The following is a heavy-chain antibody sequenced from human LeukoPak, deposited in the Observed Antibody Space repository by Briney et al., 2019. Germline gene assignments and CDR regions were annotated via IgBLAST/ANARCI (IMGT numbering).Heavy chain of an antibody. J-gene: IGHJ5*02. CDR3: ARDNCSSTSCSIDP. V-gene: IGHV4-34*01. Sequence: SETLSLTCAVDGRSFSGYYWSWIRQPPGKGLEWIGEINHSGSTNYNPSLKSRVTISVDTSKNQFSLKLSSVTAADTAVYYCARDNCSSTSCSIDPWGQGTLVTVSS. CDR2: INHSGST. CDR1: GRSFSGYY. D-gene: IGHD2-2*01.